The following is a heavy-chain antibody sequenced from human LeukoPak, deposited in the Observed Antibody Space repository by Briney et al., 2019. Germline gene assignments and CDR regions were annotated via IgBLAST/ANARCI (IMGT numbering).Heavy chain of an antibody. D-gene: IGHD6-6*01. CDR1: GYTFTSYG. Sequence: ASVKVSCKASGYTFTSYGTSWVRRAPGQGLEWVGWISAYNGNTNYAQKLQGRVTMTTDTSTSTAYMELRSLRSDDTAAYYCARSLSSPTHYYYYMDVWGKGTTVTVSS. J-gene: IGHJ6*03. V-gene: IGHV1-18*01. CDR3: ARSLSSPTHYYYYMDV. CDR2: ISAYNGNT.